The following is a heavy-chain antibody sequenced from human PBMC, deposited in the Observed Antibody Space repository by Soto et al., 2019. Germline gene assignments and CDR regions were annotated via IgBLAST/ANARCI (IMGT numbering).Heavy chain of an antibody. Sequence: PEGSLRLSCAAFGFTFNTYAMSWVRQAPGKGLEWVSVISGSGGTTYYADSMKGRFTISRDNSKNTLYLQMNSLRAEDTAVYYCAKDRRAGFYVSGTDYNVWGQGIQVTVSS. CDR1: GFTFNTYA. CDR2: ISGSGGTT. CDR3: AKDRRAGFYVSGTDYNV. V-gene: IGHV3-23*01. D-gene: IGHD3-10*01. J-gene: IGHJ4*02.